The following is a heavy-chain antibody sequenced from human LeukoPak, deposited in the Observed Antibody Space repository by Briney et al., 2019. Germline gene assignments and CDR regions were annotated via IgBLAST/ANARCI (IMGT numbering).Heavy chain of an antibody. J-gene: IGHJ4*02. CDR2: ISYDGKRQ. D-gene: IGHD4-11*01. CDR1: GFTLRDYA. V-gene: IGHV3-30*04. CDR3: TREDHSNYNY. Sequence: PGGSLRLSCAASGFTLRDYAMHWVRQAPGKGLEWVTIISYDGKRQYYADPVKGRFTISRDNAKNSLYLQMNSLRAEDTAVYYCTREDHSNYNYWGQGTLVTVSS.